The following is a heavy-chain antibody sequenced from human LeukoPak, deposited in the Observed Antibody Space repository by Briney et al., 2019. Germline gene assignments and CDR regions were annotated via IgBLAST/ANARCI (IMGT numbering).Heavy chain of an antibody. J-gene: IGHJ4*02. CDR1: GGSINNYF. D-gene: IGHD1-14*01. CDR2: IYSSGST. Sequence: SETLSLTCTVSGGSINNYFWSWIRQPAGEGLGWIGRIYSSGSTTYNPSLKSRVALSVGTSKNQFSLKLTSVTAADTAVYYCARDGTYNNYDYWGQGTLVTVSS. V-gene: IGHV4-4*07. CDR3: ARDGTYNNYDY.